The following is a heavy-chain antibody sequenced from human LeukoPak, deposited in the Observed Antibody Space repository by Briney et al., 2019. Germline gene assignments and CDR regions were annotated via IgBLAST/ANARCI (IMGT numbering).Heavy chain of an antibody. CDR1: GYSISSGYY. J-gene: IGHJ3*02. CDR2: IYHSGST. V-gene: IGHV4-38-2*01. Sequence: SETLSLTCAVSGYSISSGYYWVWIRPPPGKGLEWIGNIYHSGSTYYNPPLKSRVTISVDTSKNQFSLKLNSVTAADTAVYYCARRSSATFDIWGQGTMVTVSP. CDR3: ARRSSATFDI. D-gene: IGHD3-10*01.